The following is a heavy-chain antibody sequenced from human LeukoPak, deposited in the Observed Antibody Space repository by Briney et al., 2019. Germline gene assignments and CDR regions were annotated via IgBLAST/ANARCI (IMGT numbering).Heavy chain of an antibody. V-gene: IGHV3-23*01. CDR3: AKGTTLIVGDFFDQ. CDR1: GFTFNNYA. J-gene: IGHJ4*02. Sequence: GGSLRLSCAASGFTFNNYAMTWVRQAPGKGLEWVSGISGGGESTLYADSVTGRFTISRDNSKNTLYLQTSSLRAEDTAIYYCAKGTTLIVGDFFDQWGQGTQVTVSS. D-gene: IGHD1-14*01. CDR2: ISGGGEST.